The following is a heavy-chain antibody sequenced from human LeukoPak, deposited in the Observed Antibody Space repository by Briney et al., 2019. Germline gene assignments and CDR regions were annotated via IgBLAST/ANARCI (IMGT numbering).Heavy chain of an antibody. V-gene: IGHV3-23*01. CDR2: ISGSGGST. CDR1: GFTFGSCA. J-gene: IGHJ6*03. D-gene: IGHD6-19*01. CDR3: ARAPIAVAEYYYMDV. Sequence: GGSLRLSCVASGFTFGSCAMGWVRQAPGKGLEWVSGISGSGGSTYYADSVKGRFTISRDNSKNTLYLQMNSLRAEDTAVYYCARAPIAVAEYYYMDVWGKGTTVTVSS.